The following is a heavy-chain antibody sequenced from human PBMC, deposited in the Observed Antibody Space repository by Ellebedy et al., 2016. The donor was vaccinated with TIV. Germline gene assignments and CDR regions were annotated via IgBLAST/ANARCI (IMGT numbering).Heavy chain of an antibody. CDR2: ISHDGSNK. CDR3: ARDYGDSLWGLDY. Sequence: PGGSLRLSCASSGFTFSSYAMHWVRQAPGKGLEWVAVISHDGSNKYYADSVKGRFTISRDNSKNTLYLQMNSLRAEDTAVYYCARDYGDSLWGLDYWGQGTLVTVSS. J-gene: IGHJ4*02. V-gene: IGHV3-30-3*01. D-gene: IGHD4-17*01. CDR1: GFTFSSYA.